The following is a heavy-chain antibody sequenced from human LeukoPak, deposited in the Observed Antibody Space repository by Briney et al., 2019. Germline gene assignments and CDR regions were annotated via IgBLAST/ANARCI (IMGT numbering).Heavy chain of an antibody. Sequence: PSETLSLTCTVSGGSVSSGNHYWSWIRQPPGRGLEWIGYIYYTGHTTYNPSLKSRVTISIDTSKNQFSLKVTSVTATDTAIYYCARGKTWFAPWGQGTPVTISS. D-gene: IGHD4-23*01. CDR2: IYYTGHT. J-gene: IGHJ5*02. V-gene: IGHV4-61*01. CDR1: GGSVSSGNHY. CDR3: ARGKTWFAP.